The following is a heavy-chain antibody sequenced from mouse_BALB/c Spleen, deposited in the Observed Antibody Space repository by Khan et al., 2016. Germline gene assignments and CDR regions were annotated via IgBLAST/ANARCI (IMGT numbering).Heavy chain of an antibody. CDR3: ASPFTTWVAY. CDR1: GFDFSRYW. CDR2: INPDSSTI. J-gene: IGHJ3*01. V-gene: IGHV4-1*02. Sequence: EVKLLESGGGLVQPGGSLKLSCAASGFDFSRYWMSWVRQAPGKGLEWIGEINPDSSTINYTPSLKDKFIFSRDNAKNTLYLQLSKVRSEDSALYFCASPFTTWVAYWGQGTLVTVSA. D-gene: IGHD1-1*01.